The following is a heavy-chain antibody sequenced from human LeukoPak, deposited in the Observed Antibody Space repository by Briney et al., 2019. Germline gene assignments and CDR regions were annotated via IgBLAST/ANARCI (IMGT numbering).Heavy chain of an antibody. Sequence: PSETLSLTCTVSGGSISSGSYYWSWIRQPAGKGLEWIGRIYTSGSTNYNPSLKSRVTISVDTSKNQFSLKLSSVTAADTAVYYCARDVYYYDSSGYRIFDYWGQGTLVTVSS. V-gene: IGHV4-61*02. CDR2: IYTSGST. D-gene: IGHD3-22*01. CDR3: ARDVYYYDSSGYRIFDY. CDR1: GGSISSGSYY. J-gene: IGHJ4*02.